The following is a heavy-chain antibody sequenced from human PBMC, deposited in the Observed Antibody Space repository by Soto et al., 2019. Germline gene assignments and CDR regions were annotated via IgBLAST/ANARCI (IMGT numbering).Heavy chain of an antibody. CDR1: GFTFSSYA. Sequence: PGGSLRLSCAASGFTFSSYAMSWVRQAPAQGLEWVSAISGSGGSTYYADSVKDRFTISRDNSKNTLYLQMNSLRAEDTAVYYCAKDWRVYDSSGYCFDYWGQGTLVTVS. CDR2: ISGSGGST. CDR3: AKDWRVYDSSGYCFDY. J-gene: IGHJ4*02. V-gene: IGHV3-23*01. D-gene: IGHD3-22*01.